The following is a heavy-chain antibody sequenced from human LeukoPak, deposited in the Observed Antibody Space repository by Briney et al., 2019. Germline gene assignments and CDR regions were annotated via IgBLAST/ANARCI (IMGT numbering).Heavy chain of an antibody. J-gene: IGHJ5*02. CDR1: GFTFRDYW. Sequence: PGGSLRLSCVASGFTFRDYWMTWVRQAPGKGLEWVANIKEDGSQINHVDSVKGRFTISRDNSKNTLYLQMNSLRTEDTAVYHCAKDLYDNGWYNYFDPWGQGALVTVSS. CDR2: IKEDGSQI. D-gene: IGHD6-19*01. V-gene: IGHV3-7*01. CDR3: AKDLYDNGWYNYFDP.